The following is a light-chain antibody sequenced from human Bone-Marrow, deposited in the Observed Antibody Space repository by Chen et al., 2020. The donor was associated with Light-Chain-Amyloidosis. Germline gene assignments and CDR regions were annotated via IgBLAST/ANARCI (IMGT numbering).Light chain of an antibody. V-gene: IGLV2-11*01. CDR2: DVT. Sequence: QSALTQPRSVSGSPGQSVTVSCTGTSNNVGAYNYVSWYQQHPGKAPKVMIDDVTERPSGVPDRFSGSKSGNTASLTISGLQAEDEAEYYCCSHTGDSYVFGTGTKVTVL. CDR1: SNNVGAYNY. CDR3: CSHTGDSYV. J-gene: IGLJ1*01.